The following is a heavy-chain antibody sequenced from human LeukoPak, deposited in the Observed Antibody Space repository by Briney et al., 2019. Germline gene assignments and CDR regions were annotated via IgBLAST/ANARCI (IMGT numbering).Heavy chain of an antibody. J-gene: IGHJ2*01. CDR2: TSGYNGDT. CDR1: GYTFTTYG. D-gene: IGHD3-10*01. V-gene: IGHV1-18*01. CDR3: ARDIIAYFDL. Sequence: ASVKVSCKASGYTFTTYGITWVRQAPGQGLEWMGWTSGYNGDTNYAQKLQGRVTMTTDTSTSTAYMELRSLRSDDTAVYYCARDIIAYFDLWGRGTLVTVSS.